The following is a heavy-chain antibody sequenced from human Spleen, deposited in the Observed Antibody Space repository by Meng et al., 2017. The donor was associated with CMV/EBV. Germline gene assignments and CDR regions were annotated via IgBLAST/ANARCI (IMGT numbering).Heavy chain of an antibody. Sequence: SLKISCAASGFNFDNSAMHWVRQVPGKGLEWVSGISWNSGSLAYADSVEGRFTVSRDNAKNTLYLQMNSLRAEDTAVYYCARDRTGTSGFYYYYGMDVWGQGTTVTVSS. D-gene: IGHD1-7*01. J-gene: IGHJ6*02. CDR2: ISWNSGSL. V-gene: IGHV3-9*01. CDR3: ARDRTGTSGFYYYYGMDV. CDR1: GFNFDNSA.